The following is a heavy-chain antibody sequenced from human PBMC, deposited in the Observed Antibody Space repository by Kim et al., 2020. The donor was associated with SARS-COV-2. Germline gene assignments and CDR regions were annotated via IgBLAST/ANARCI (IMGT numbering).Heavy chain of an antibody. CDR2: ISDSGGTT. CDR1: GFTFSNYA. Sequence: GGSLRLSCAASGFTFSNYAMNWVRQAPGQGLEWVSSISDSGGTTYYADSVKGRFTISRDHSKNTLYLQMNSLRAEDTAVYYCAKDCTTTNAVYYGMDVWGRGPTVSVSS. D-gene: IGHD2-2*01. J-gene: IGHJ6*02. CDR3: AKDCTTTNAVYYGMDV. V-gene: IGHV3-23*01.